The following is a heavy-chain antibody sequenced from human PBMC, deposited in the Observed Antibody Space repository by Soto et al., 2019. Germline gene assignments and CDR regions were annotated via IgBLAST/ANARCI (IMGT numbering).Heavy chain of an antibody. D-gene: IGHD1-1*01. V-gene: IGHV4-61*01. CDR1: GGSVSGGSYF. J-gene: IGHJ4*02. CDR2: FYYSGST. CDR3: AREGRMGTFDY. Sequence: SETLSLTCTVSGGSVSGGSYFWSWVRQPPGKELEWIGYFYYSGSTKYNPSLKRRFTILEDTSKNQFSLKLNSVTAADTALYYCAREGRMGTFDYWGQGALVTVSS.